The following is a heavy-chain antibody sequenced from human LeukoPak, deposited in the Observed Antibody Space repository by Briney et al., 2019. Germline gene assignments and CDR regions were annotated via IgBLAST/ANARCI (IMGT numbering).Heavy chain of an antibody. CDR2: ISWNSGTI. CDR1: GFTFNDYA. J-gene: IGHJ4*02. Sequence: GRSLRLSCVASGFTFNDYAMHWVRQAPGKGLEWVSGISWNSGTIGYADSVKGRFTISRDNAKNSLDLQMNSLRAEDMAFYYCAKDYYYDSSGYTYFDYWGQGALVTVSS. V-gene: IGHV3-9*03. D-gene: IGHD3-22*01. CDR3: AKDYYYDSSGYTYFDY.